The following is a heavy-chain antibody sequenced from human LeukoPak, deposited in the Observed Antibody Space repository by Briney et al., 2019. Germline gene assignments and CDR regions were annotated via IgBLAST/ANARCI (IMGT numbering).Heavy chain of an antibody. CDR2: VFSGGTT. D-gene: IGHD1-26*01. J-gene: IGHJ4*02. CDR1: AFTVSSNY. Sequence: GGSLRLTCAASAFTVSSNYMSWVRQAPGKGLEWVSVVFSGGTTYYADSVKGRFTISRDNSKNTLYLQMNSLRAEDTAVYYCARGSRSPSGTYHYYFDYWGQGTLVTVSS. V-gene: IGHV3-53*01. CDR3: ARGSRSPSGTYHYYFDY.